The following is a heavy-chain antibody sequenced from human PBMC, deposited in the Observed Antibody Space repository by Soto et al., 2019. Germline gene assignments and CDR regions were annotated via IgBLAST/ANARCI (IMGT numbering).Heavy chain of an antibody. CDR3: GADFENYVSGTLHYTSSY. V-gene: IGHV1-18*01. CDR2: TSAYSGHT. D-gene: IGHD3-16*01. Sequence: ASVKVSCKASGYTFSNYGFSWVRQAPGQGLEWMGWTSAYSGHTNYAQKFQGRVTMTTDTLTSTAFMDLRSLRSDDTAVYYCGADFENYVSGTLHYTSSYWRPVTLGTVSS. CDR1: GYTFSNYG. J-gene: IGHJ4*02.